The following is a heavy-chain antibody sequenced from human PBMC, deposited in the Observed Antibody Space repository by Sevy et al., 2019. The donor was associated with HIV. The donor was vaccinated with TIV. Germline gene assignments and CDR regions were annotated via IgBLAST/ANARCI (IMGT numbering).Heavy chain of an antibody. CDR3: ARDRRGYCSSTSCYPYGMDV. V-gene: IGHV3-23*01. J-gene: IGHJ6*02. CDR1: GFTFSSYA. Sequence: GGSLRLSCAASGFTFSSYAMSWVRQAPGKGLEWVSAISGSGGSTYYADSVKGRFTISRDNSKNTMYLQMNSLRVEDTAVYYCARDRRGYCSSTSCYPYGMDVWGQGTTVTVSS. CDR2: ISGSGGST. D-gene: IGHD2-2*01.